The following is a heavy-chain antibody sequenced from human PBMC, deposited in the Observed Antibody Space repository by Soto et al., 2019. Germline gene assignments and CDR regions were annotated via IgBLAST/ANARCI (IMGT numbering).Heavy chain of an antibody. CDR1: GYTFTSSD. CDR3: ARGASP. V-gene: IGHV1-8*01. Sequence: QVQLVQSGAEVKKPGASVKVSCQASGYTFTSSDINWVRQATGQGLEWLGWMNPNSGNTVYAQKFQGRITLTRSTSINTAYLELSSLSSDDSAVYYCARGASPWGQGTLVTVSS. J-gene: IGHJ5*02. CDR2: MNPNSGNT.